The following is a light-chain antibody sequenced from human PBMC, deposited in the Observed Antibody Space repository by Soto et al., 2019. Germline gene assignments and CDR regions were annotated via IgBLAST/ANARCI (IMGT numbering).Light chain of an antibody. CDR3: QTWDSGIRV. Sequence: QSVLTQSPSASASLGASVTLTCTLSSGHTNYVIAWHQQQPEKRPRYLMKLNSDGSHSKGDGIPDRFSGSSSGAERYLTISSLQSEDEADYYCQTWDSGIRVFGGGTKLTVL. CDR2: LNSDGSH. CDR1: SGHTNYV. V-gene: IGLV4-69*01. J-gene: IGLJ2*01.